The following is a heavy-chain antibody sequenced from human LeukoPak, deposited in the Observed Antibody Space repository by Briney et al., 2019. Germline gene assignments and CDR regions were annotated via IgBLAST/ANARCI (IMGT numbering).Heavy chain of an antibody. CDR3: AKDVYGDYGGLDY. CDR2: IRGSDGST. D-gene: IGHD4-17*01. Sequence: GGSLRLSCAASGFPFSTYAMSWVRQAPGKGLEWVSSIRGSDGSTYYADSVKGRFSISRDNSKNTLYLQMNSLRAEDTAVYYCAKDVYGDYGGLDYWGQGTLVTVSS. J-gene: IGHJ4*02. V-gene: IGHV3-23*01. CDR1: GFPFSTYA.